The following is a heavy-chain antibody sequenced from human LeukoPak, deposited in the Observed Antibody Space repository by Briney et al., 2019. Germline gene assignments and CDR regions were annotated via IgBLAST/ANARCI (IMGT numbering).Heavy chain of an antibody. J-gene: IGHJ4*02. CDR2: TYYRSKWYN. V-gene: IGHV6-1*01. CDR3: AREGEGSSWWSSSWYGPLFDY. Sequence: SQTLSLTCAISGDSVSSNSAAWNWIRQSPSRGLEWLGRTYYRSKWYNDYAVSVKSRITINPDTSKNQFSLQLNSVTPEGTAVYYCAREGEGSSWWSSSWYGPLFDYWGQGTLVTVSS. CDR1: GDSVSSNSAA. D-gene: IGHD6-13*01.